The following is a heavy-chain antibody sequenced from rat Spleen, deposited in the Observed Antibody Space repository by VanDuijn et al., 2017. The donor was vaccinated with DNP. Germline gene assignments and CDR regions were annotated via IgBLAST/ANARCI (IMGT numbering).Heavy chain of an antibody. CDR2: IISSGGST. Sequence: EVQLVESGGDLVQPGRSLKLSCVVSGFTFNNYWMTWIRQVPGKGLEWVASIISSGGSTYYPDSVKGRFTISRDNAKNTLYLQNSLRSEDTATYYCARDRGIIYYYSGSFDYWGQGVMVTVSS. D-gene: IGHD1-1*01. CDR3: ARDRGIIYYYSGSFDY. V-gene: IGHV5-31*01. J-gene: IGHJ2*01. CDR1: GFTFNNYW.